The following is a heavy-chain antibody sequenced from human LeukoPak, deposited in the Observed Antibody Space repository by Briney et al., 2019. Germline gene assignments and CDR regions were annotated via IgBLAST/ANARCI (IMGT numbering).Heavy chain of an antibody. CDR2: INPNSGGT. CDR1: GYTFTSYG. J-gene: IGHJ6*03. CDR3: ARGLGISYYYYMDV. Sequence: ASVKVSCKASGYTFTSYGISWVRQAPGQGLEWMGWINPNSGGTNYAQKFQGRVTMTRDTSISTAYMELSRLRSDDTAVYYCARGLGISYYYYMDVWGKGTTVTVSS. V-gene: IGHV1-2*02. D-gene: IGHD7-27*01.